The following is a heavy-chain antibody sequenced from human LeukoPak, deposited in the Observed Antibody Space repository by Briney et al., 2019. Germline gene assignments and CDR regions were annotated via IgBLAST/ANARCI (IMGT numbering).Heavy chain of an antibody. D-gene: IGHD3-22*01. CDR2: IYPGGSDT. Sequence: GESLKISCKGSGYSFSSYWIGWVRQMPGKGLEWMGIIYPGGSDTRYSPSFQGQVTISADKSISTAYLQWSSLKASDTAMYYCARYYDSSGPLKYYYYMDVWGKGTTVTVSS. J-gene: IGHJ6*03. CDR3: ARYYDSSGPLKYYYYMDV. CDR1: GYSFSSYW. V-gene: IGHV5-51*01.